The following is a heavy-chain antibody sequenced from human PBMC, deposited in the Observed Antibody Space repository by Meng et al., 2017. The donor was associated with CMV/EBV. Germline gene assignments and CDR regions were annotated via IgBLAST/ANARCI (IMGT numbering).Heavy chain of an antibody. J-gene: IGHJ5*02. CDR3: ARVAGGANWFDP. CDR2: IYYSGST. V-gene: IGHV4-59*01. Sequence: SETLSLTCTVSGGSISSYYWSWIRQPPGKGLEWIGYIYYSGSTNYNPSLKSRVTISVDTSKNQFSLKLRSVTAADTAVYYCARVAGGANWFDPWGQGTLVTVSS. D-gene: IGHD3-10*01. CDR1: GGSISSYY.